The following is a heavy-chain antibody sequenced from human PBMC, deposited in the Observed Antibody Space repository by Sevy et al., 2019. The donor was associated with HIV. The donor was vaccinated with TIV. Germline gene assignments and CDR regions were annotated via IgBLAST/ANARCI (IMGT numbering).Heavy chain of an antibody. Sequence: GGSLRLSCAASGFTFSSYSMNWVRQAPGKGLEWVSSISSSSSYIYYADSVKGRFTISRDNAKNSLYLQMNSLRAEDTAVYYCATDRGRGWFDPWGQGTLVTVSS. J-gene: IGHJ5*02. CDR1: GFTFSSYS. V-gene: IGHV3-21*01. CDR2: ISSSSSYI. D-gene: IGHD1-26*01. CDR3: ATDRGRGWFDP.